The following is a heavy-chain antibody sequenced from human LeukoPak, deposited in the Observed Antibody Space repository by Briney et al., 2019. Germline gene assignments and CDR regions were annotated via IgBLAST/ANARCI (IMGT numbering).Heavy chain of an antibody. CDR1: GGSISSSSYY. CDR2: IYYSGST. D-gene: IGHD3-10*01. J-gene: IGHJ4*02. Sequence: SETLSLTCTVSGGSISSSSYYWGWIRQPPGKGLEWIGSIYYSGSTYYNPSLKSRVTISVDTSKNQFSLKLSSVTAADTAVYYCARVRVVRGVSFDYWGQGTLVTVSS. V-gene: IGHV4-39*07. CDR3: ARVRVVRGVSFDY.